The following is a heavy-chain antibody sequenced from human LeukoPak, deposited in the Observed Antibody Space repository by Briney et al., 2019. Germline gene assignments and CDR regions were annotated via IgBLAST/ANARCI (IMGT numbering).Heavy chain of an antibody. CDR3: TTGIQWLRFGVDY. CDR1: GFTFSSYA. Sequence: GGSLRLSCAASGFTFSSYAMSWVRQAPGKGLEWVGRIKSKTDGGTTDYAAPVKGRFTISRDDSKNTLYLQMNSLKTEDTAVYYCTTGIQWLRFGVDYWGQGTLVTVSS. V-gene: IGHV3-15*01. CDR2: IKSKTDGGTT. D-gene: IGHD5-12*01. J-gene: IGHJ4*02.